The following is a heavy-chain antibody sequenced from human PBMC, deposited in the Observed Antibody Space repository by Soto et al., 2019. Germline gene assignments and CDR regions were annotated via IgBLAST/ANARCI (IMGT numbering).Heavy chain of an antibody. CDR1: GYIFTNHW. V-gene: IGHV5-51*01. CDR3: ARRDTAKLPSDH. Sequence: PGESLISCKGSGYIFTNHWIGWVRQMPGKGLEWMGIIFPGDSDTRYSPSFEGQVIISADKSISTAYLQWSSLKASDTAIYYCARRDTAKLPSDHWGQGTLVTVSS. D-gene: IGHD5-18*01. CDR2: IFPGDSDT. J-gene: IGHJ4*02.